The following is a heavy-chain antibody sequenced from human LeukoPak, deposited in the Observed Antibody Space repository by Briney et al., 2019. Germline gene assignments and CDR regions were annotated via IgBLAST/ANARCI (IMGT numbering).Heavy chain of an antibody. J-gene: IGHJ5*02. Sequence: SAKVSCKASGGTFSSYAISWVRQAPGQGLEWMGGIIPIFGTANYAQKFQGRVTITADKSTSTAYMELSSLRSEDTAVYYCARLEDYGDYQGWFDPWGQGTLVTVSS. CDR3: ARLEDYGDYQGWFDP. D-gene: IGHD4-17*01. V-gene: IGHV1-69*06. CDR1: GGTFSSYA. CDR2: IIPIFGTA.